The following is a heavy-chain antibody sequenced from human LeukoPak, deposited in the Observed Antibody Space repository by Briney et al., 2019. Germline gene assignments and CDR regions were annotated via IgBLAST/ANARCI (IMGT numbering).Heavy chain of an antibody. Sequence: ASVKVSCKAPGHIFSSHHIHWVRQAPGQGLEWMGIMNSDGGTTTYAQKFQGRVAMARDTSTTTVYMELSSLRSEDTAVYYCASEGTTGSGWKNWGQGTLVTVPS. CDR1: GHIFSSHH. J-gene: IGHJ4*02. V-gene: IGHV1-46*01. D-gene: IGHD6-19*01. CDR2: MNSDGGTT. CDR3: ASEGTTGSGWKN.